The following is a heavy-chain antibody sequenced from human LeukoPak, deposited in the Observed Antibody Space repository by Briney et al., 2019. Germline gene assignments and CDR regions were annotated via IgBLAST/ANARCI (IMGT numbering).Heavy chain of an antibody. CDR3: ARDAYYGSGTLDDYYYYYGMDV. CDR1: GFTYSSYA. CDR2: ISYDGSNK. V-gene: IGHV3-30*04. Sequence: PGRSLRLSYAASGFTYSSYAMHWVRQAPGKGLEWVAVISYDGSNKYYADSVKGRFTISRDNSKNTLYLQMNSLRAEDTAVYYCARDAYYGSGTLDDYYYYYGMDVWGQGTTVTVSS. D-gene: IGHD3-10*01. J-gene: IGHJ6*02.